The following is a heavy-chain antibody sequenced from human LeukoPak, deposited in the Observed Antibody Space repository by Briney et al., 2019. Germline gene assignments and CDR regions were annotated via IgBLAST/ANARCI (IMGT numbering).Heavy chain of an antibody. CDR1: GFTFSSYA. J-gene: IGHJ4*02. V-gene: IGHV3-23*01. D-gene: IGHD2-2*01. CDR2: ISGSGGST. Sequence: GGSLRLSCAASGFTFSSYAISWVREAPGKGLEWGSAISGSGGSTYYADSVKGRFTISRDNSKNTLYLQMNSLRAEDTAVYYCAKEEVVPAAPFDYWGQGTLVTVSS. CDR3: AKEEVVPAAPFDY.